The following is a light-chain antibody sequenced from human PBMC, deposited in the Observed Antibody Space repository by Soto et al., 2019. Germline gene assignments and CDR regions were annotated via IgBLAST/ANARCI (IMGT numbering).Light chain of an antibody. J-gene: IGKJ1*01. CDR1: QSMSSW. Sequence: DIQMTQSPSTLSASVGDRVTITCRASQSMSSWLAWYQQKPGKAPKLLIYDVSSLESGVPSRFSGSGSGTEFTLTISSLQPDDFATYYCQQYNGYSPWTFGQGTKVEIK. CDR3: QQYNGYSPWT. CDR2: DVS. V-gene: IGKV1-5*01.